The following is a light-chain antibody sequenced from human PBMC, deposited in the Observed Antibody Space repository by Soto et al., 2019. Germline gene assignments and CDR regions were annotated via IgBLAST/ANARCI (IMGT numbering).Light chain of an antibody. V-gene: IGKV1-9*01. CDR1: QGVRSY. J-gene: IGKJ1*01. CDR3: HQVYTYPRT. CDR2: GAS. Sequence: IQLTQSPSSLSASVGDRVTITCRASQGVRSYLAWFQQRPGKAHKXLIFGASTLQNGVPARFSGGGFGTELTITITSLQPEDFETYYCHQVYTYPRTFGQGTKVDIK.